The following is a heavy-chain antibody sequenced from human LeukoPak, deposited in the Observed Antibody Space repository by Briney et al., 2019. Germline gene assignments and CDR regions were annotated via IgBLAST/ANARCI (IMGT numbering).Heavy chain of an antibody. CDR3: AELGITMIGGV. CDR2: INTDGSVT. J-gene: IGHJ6*04. V-gene: IGHV3-74*01. D-gene: IGHD3-10*02. Sequence: GGSLRLSCAASGFTFSNYWIHWVRQAPGKGLVWVSHINTDGSVTSYADSVKGRFTISRDNAKNSLYLQMNSLRAEDTAVYYCAELGITMIGGVWGKGTTVTISS. CDR1: GFTFSNYW.